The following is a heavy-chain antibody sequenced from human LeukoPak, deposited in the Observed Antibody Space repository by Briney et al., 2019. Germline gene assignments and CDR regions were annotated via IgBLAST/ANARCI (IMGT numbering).Heavy chain of an antibody. J-gene: IGHJ4*02. Sequence: GGSLRLSCAASGFTFSSYSMNWVRQAPGKGLEWVSYISSSSSTIYYADSVKGRSTISRDNAKNSLYLQMNSLRAEDTAVYYCARESLAGSFDYWGQGTLVTVSS. CDR1: GFTFSSYS. D-gene: IGHD6-19*01. CDR2: ISSSSSTI. CDR3: ARESLAGSFDY. V-gene: IGHV3-48*01.